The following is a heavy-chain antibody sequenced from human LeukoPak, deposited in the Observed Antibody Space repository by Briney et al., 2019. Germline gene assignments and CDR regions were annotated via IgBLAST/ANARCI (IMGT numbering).Heavy chain of an antibody. V-gene: IGHV3-74*03. CDR2: INSGGTTT. CDR3: ASGPVGSDY. Sequence: GGSLRPSCAASGFTFSSYWMHWVRQAPGKGLVWVSRINSGGTTTTYADSVKGRFTISRDNAKNTLYLQMNSLRAEDTAVYYCASGPVGSDYWGQGTLVTVSS. J-gene: IGHJ4*02. CDR1: GFTFSSYW. D-gene: IGHD1-26*01.